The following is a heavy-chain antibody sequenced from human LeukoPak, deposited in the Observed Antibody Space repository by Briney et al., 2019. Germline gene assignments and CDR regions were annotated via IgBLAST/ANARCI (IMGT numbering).Heavy chain of an antibody. CDR1: GFTFSSYA. CDR3: AKAKYNWNDLDYYYYGMDV. CDR2: ISGSGGST. D-gene: IGHD1-20*01. J-gene: IGHJ6*02. V-gene: IGHV3-23*01. Sequence: GGSLRLSCAASGFTFSSYAMSWVRQAPGKGLEWVSAISGSGGSTYYADSVKGRFTISRDNSKNTLYLQMNSLRAEDTAVYYCAKAKYNWNDLDYYYYGMDVWGQGTTVTVSS.